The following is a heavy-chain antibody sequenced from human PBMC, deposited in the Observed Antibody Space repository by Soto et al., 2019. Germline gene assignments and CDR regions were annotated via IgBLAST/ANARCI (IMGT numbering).Heavy chain of an antibody. J-gene: IGHJ6*02. D-gene: IGHD5-18*01. CDR2: IDPSDSYT. CDR1: GYSFTSYW. CDR3: ARHPNTAMVIFYYYYGMDV. Sequence: GESLKISCKGSGYSFTSYWISWVRQMPGKGLEWMGRIDPSDSYTNYSPSFQGHVTISADKSISTAYLQWSSLKASDTAMYYCARHPNTAMVIFYYYYGMDVWGQGTTVTVS. V-gene: IGHV5-10-1*01.